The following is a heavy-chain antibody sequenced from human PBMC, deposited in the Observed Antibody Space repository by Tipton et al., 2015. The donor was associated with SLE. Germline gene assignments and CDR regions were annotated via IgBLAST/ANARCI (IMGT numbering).Heavy chain of an antibody. D-gene: IGHD6-6*01. CDR3: AKSRGFTNSSPSMDV. V-gene: IGHV3-23*01. CDR1: GITFNIYA. Sequence: GSLRLSCAASGITFNIYAFYWVRQAPGKGLEWVSTISGDFSTFYADSVKGRFTISRDNSAKTLYLHMNSLRADDTAVYYCAKSRGFTNSSPSMDVWGQGTSVTVSS. CDR2: ISGDFST. J-gene: IGHJ6*02.